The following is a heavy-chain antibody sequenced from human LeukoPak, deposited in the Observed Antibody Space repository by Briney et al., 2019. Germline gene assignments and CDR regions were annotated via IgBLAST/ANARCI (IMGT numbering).Heavy chain of an antibody. V-gene: IGHV3-48*03. Sequence: PGVSLRLSCGASGVTFSSYEMNWARRARGKGREWGSYISSSGSTIYYADSVKGRFTISRDNAKNSLYLQMNSLRAEDTAVYYCARVTLWRSGSYLAYYYMAVWGKGNTVTVSS. J-gene: IGHJ6*03. CDR2: ISSSGSTI. D-gene: IGHD3-10*01. CDR1: GVTFSSYE. CDR3: ARVTLWRSGSYLAYYYMAV.